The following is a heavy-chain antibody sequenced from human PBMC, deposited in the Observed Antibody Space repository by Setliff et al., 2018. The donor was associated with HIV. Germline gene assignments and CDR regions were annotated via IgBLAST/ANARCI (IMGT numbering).Heavy chain of an antibody. J-gene: IGHJ4*02. D-gene: IGHD3-22*01. CDR2: INTENGNT. Sequence: ASVKVSCKASGFTSTNDAIHWVRQAPGQRLEWMGWINTENGNTKYSEEFQGRVTITRDTSASTSYMVLSSLRSEDMAVYYCARDRPDSTGYYFDYWGQGTLVTVS. V-gene: IGHV1-3*03. CDR1: GFTSTNDA. CDR3: ARDRPDSTGYYFDY.